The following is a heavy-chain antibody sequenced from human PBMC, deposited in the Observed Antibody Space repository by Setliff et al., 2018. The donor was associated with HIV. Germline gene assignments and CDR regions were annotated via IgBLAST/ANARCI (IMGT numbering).Heavy chain of an antibody. Sequence: KASETLSLTCAVYGTSFSDYYWTWIRQPPGKGLEWIGEVNHSGTTNYNTSLKSRVTISEDTSRNQFSLRLSSVTAADTAIYYCARVPTSSWYVTTQRTKEYFHHWGQGTLVTVSS. CDR3: ARVPTSSWYVTTQRTKEYFHH. CDR1: GTSFSDYY. J-gene: IGHJ1*01. CDR2: VNHSGTT. V-gene: IGHV4-34*01. D-gene: IGHD6-13*01.